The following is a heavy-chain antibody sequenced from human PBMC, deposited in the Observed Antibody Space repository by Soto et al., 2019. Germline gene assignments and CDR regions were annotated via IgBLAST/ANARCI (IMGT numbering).Heavy chain of an antibody. CDR3: ARDIRQRVLYRGQERGANWFDP. CDR2: INPNSGGT. V-gene: IGHV1-2*04. Sequence: QVQLVQSGAEVKKPGASVKVSCKASGYTFTGYYMHWVRQAPGQGLEWMGWINPNSGGTNYAQKFQGWVTMTRDTSISTAYMELSRLRSDDTAVYYCARDIRQRVLYRGQERGANWFDPWGQGTLVTVSS. CDR1: GYTFTGYY. D-gene: IGHD3-16*02. J-gene: IGHJ5*02.